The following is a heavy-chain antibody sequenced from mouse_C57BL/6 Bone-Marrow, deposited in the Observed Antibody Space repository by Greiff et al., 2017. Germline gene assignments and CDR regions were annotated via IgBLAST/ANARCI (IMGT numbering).Heavy chain of an antibody. Sequence: VKLKQPGTELVKPGASVKLSCKASGYTFTSYWMHWVKQRPGQGLEWIGNINPSNGGTNYNEKFKSKATLTVDKSSRTAYMQLSSLTSVDSAVYYCARDYYGRDYYAMDYWGQGTSVTVSS. CDR3: ARDYYGRDYYAMDY. J-gene: IGHJ4*01. CDR1: GYTFTSYW. CDR2: INPSNGGT. V-gene: IGHV1-53*01. D-gene: IGHD1-1*01.